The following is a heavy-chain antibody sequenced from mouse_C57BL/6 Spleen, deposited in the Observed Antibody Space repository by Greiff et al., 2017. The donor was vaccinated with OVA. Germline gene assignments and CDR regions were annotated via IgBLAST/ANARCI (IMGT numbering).Heavy chain of an antibody. D-gene: IGHD2-3*01. Sequence: QVQLQQSGAELVRPGTSVKMSCKASGYTFTNYWIGWAKQRPGHGLEWIGDIYPGGGYTNYNEKFKGKATLTADKSSSTAYMQVSSLTSEDSAIYYCARGGYSIPYAMDYWGQGTSVTVSS. CDR3: ARGGYSIPYAMDY. J-gene: IGHJ4*01. V-gene: IGHV1-63*01. CDR1: GYTFTNYW. CDR2: IYPGGGYT.